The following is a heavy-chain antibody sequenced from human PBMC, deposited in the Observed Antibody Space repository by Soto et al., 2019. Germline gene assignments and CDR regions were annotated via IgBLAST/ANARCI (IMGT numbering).Heavy chain of an antibody. J-gene: IGHJ4*01. CDR3: ARGRYGEY. V-gene: IGHV1-18*01. CDR1: GYGFTTYG. CDR2: ISAHNGNT. Sequence: QIHLVQSGAEVKKPGASVKVSCKGSGYGFTTYGITWVRQAPGQGLEWMAWISAHNGNTNYAQKLQGRVTVTRDTSTSKAYMELRSLRSDDTAVYYCARGRYGEYWGHGALVTVSS. D-gene: IGHD3-10*01.